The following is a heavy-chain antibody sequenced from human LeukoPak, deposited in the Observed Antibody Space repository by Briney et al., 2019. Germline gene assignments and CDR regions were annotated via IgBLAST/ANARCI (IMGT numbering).Heavy chain of an antibody. J-gene: IGHJ4*02. CDR3: ARDAYCSTTTCDDRERRDY. CDR1: GFTFNRYG. D-gene: IGHD2-2*01. Sequence: GGPLRLSCAASGFTFNRYGMHWVRQAPGKGLEWVAVIYFDGTNKFYADSVQGRFIISRDNSRNTLYLQMNSLRAEDTAVYYCARDAYCSTTTCDDRERRDYWGQGTLVTVSS. V-gene: IGHV3-33*01. CDR2: IYFDGTNK.